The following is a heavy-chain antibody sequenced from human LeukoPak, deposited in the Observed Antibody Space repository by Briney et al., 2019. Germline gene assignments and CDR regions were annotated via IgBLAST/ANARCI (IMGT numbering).Heavy chain of an antibody. V-gene: IGHV3-23*01. CDR3: AKRGYDYVWGSYPDY. D-gene: IGHD3-16*02. CDR2: ISGSGGST. Sequence: PGGSLRLSCAASGFTFSSYAMSWVRQAPGKGLEWVSAISGSGGSTYYADSVKGRFTISRDNSKNTLYLQMNSPRAEDTAVYYCAKRGYDYVWGSYPDYWGQGTLVTVSS. CDR1: GFTFSSYA. J-gene: IGHJ4*02.